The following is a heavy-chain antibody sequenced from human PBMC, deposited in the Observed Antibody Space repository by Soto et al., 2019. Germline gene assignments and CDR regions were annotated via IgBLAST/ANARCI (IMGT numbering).Heavy chain of an antibody. CDR3: ARDGLLWFGDPNGDSKYYFDGMDV. CDR1: GYTFTSYG. CDR2: ISAYNGNT. V-gene: IGHV1-18*01. J-gene: IGHJ6*02. Sequence: ASVKVSCKASGYTFTSYGISWVRQAPGQGLEWMGWISAYNGNTNYAQKFQGRVTMTTDTSTSTAYMELRSLRSDDTAVYYCARDGLLWFGDPNGDSKYYFDGMDVWGQGTTVTVSS. D-gene: IGHD3-10*01.